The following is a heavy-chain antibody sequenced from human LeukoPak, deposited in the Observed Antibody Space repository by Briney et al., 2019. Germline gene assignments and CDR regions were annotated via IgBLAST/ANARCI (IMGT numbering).Heavy chain of an antibody. V-gene: IGHV3-21*01. CDR1: GFTFSSYS. CDR3: ARDGISTSRTIGYYYYGMDV. D-gene: IGHD2-2*01. Sequence: PGGSLRLSCAASGFTFSSYSMNWVRQAPGKGLEWVSSIGSSSSYIYYADSVKGRFTISRDNAKNSLYLQMNSLRAEDTAVYYCARDGISTSRTIGYYYYGMDVWGQGTTVTVSS. J-gene: IGHJ6*02. CDR2: IGSSSSYI.